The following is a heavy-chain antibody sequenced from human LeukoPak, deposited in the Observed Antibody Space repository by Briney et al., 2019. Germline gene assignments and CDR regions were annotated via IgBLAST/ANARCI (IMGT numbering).Heavy chain of an antibody. J-gene: IGHJ5*01. CDR2: ISSRSSYI. D-gene: IGHD2-2*01. V-gene: IGHV3-21*01. Sequence: KPRGSLRLSRAPSGFTFRSYSMNWVPQGPGKGVEWVSSISSRSSYIYYADSVKGRFTISRDNAKNSLYLQMNSLRAEDTAVYYCARDRKGFVVVPAARGNWFDPWGQGTLVTVSS. CDR1: GFTFRSYS. CDR3: ARDRKGFVVVPAARGNWFDP.